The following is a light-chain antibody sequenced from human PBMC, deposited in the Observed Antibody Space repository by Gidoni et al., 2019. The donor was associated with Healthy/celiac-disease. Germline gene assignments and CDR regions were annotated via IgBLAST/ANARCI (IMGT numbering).Light chain of an antibody. CDR3: QQYGSSPPMYT. J-gene: IGKJ2*01. V-gene: IGKV3-20*01. CDR2: GAS. Sequence: EIVLTHSPGTLSLSPGERATLSCRASQSVSSSYLAWYQQKPGQAPRLLIYGASSRATGIPDRFSGSGSGTDFTLTISRLETEDFAVYYCQQYGSSPPMYTFGQGTKLEIK. CDR1: QSVSSSY.